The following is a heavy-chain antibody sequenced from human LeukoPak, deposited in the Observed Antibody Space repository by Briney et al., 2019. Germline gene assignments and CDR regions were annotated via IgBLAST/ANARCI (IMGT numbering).Heavy chain of an antibody. D-gene: IGHD3/OR15-3a*01. J-gene: IGHJ4*02. CDR1: GFTFSHAW. CDR3: FGLGWG. CDR2: TKSNGDGGTV. Sequence: GGSLRLSCAASGFTFSHAWMSWVRQTPGKGLEWVGHTKSNGDGGTVDSAAPVEGRFTISRDDSKNTLYLQMNSLKTEDTAMYYCFGLGWGWGQGTLVTVSS. V-gene: IGHV3-15*01.